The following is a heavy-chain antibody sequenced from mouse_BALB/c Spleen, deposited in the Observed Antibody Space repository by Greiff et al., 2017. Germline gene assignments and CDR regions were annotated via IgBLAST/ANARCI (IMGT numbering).Heavy chain of an antibody. Sequence: EVQLVESGGGLVKPGGSLKLSCAASGFAFSSYDMSWVRQTPEKRLEWVAYISSGGGSTYYPDTVKGRFTITRDNAKNTLYLQMSSLKSEDTAMYDCARPYYYGSTFDDWGQGTTLTVSS. CDR2: ISSGGGST. CDR1: GFAFSSYD. J-gene: IGHJ2*01. V-gene: IGHV5-12-1*01. CDR3: ARPYYYGSTFDD. D-gene: IGHD1-1*01.